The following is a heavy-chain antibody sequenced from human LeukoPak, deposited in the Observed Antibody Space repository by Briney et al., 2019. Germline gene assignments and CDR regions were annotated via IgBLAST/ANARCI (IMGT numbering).Heavy chain of an antibody. CDR2: IRSKAHSYAT. Sequence: GGSLRLSCAASGFTSSGSSMHWVRQASGKGLEWVGRIRSKAHSYATAYAASVKGRFTISRDDSKNTAYLQMNSLKSDDTAVYYCTRPPRNDYNDAFDIWGQGTMVTVSS. CDR3: TRPPRNDYNDAFDI. V-gene: IGHV3-73*01. D-gene: IGHD5-24*01. J-gene: IGHJ3*02. CDR1: GFTSSGSS.